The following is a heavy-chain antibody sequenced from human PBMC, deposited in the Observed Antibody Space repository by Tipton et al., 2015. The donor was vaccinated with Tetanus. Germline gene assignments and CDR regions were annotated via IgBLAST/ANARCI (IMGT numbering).Heavy chain of an antibody. CDR2: FYYGGST. J-gene: IGHJ4*02. D-gene: IGHD1-26*01. V-gene: IGHV4-39*02. Sequence: TLSLTCTVSGASVGNSDYFWAWIRQTPGKKLDWIGNFYYGGSTYYNPSLETRVTISVDTAKNHFSLKLGSVTAADTALYFYAGLSRPKPGILSGDLGTFDLWGQGTLVSVSS. CDR3: AGLSRPKPGILSGDLGTFDL. CDR1: GASVGNSDYF.